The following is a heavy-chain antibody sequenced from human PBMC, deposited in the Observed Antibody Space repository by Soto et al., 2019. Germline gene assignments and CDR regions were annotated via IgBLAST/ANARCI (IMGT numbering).Heavy chain of an antibody. CDR2: ISTYNANT. Sequence: QVQLVQSGAEVKKPGASVKVSCKASGYTFPNYDITWVRQAPGQGLEWMGWISTYNANTSYAQTFQGRVIMTTDTSTSTAYMELRSLRSDDTAVYYCARHSGSYYFYWGQGTLVTVSS. V-gene: IGHV1-18*01. CDR3: ARHSGSYYFY. J-gene: IGHJ4*02. CDR1: GYTFPNYD. D-gene: IGHD1-26*01.